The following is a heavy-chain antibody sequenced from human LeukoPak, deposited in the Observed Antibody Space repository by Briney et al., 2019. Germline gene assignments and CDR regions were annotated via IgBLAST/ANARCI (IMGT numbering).Heavy chain of an antibody. D-gene: IGHD3-10*01. V-gene: IGHV4-38-2*02. CDR1: GYSISSGYY. J-gene: IGHJ5*02. CDR3: ARRARYYYGSGYYNWFDP. CDR2: IYHSGST. Sequence: SETLSLTCTVSGYSISSGYYWGWIRQPPGKGLEWIGSIYHSGSTNYNPSLKSRVTISVDTSKNQFSLKLSSVTAADTAVYYCARRARYYYGSGYYNWFDPWGQGTLVTVSS.